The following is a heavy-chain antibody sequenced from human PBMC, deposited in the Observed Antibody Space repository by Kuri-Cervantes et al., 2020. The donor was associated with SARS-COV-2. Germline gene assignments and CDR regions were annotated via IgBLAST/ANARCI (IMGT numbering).Heavy chain of an antibody. D-gene: IGHD6-19*01. CDR2: INPNSGGT. Sequence: ASVKVSCKASGYTFTGYYMHWVRQAPGQGLEWMGWINPNSGGTNYAQKFQGRVTMTRDTSISTAYMELSRLRSDDTAVYYCARERRGWYSPRDAFDIWGQGTMVTVSS. CDR3: ARERRGWYSPRDAFDI. V-gene: IGHV1-2*02. J-gene: IGHJ3*02. CDR1: GYTFTGYY.